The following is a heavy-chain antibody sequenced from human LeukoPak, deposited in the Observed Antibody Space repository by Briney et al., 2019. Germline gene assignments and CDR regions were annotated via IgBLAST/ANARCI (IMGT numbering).Heavy chain of an antibody. J-gene: IGHJ6*03. CDR3: ARSVEGYCSGGSCYSYYYYMDV. D-gene: IGHD2-15*01. V-gene: IGHV4-59*02. CDR2: IYYSGST. Sequence: SETLSLTCTVSGGSVSSYYWSWIRQPPGKGLEWIGYIYYSGSTNYNPSLKSRVTISVDTSKNQFSLKLSSVTAADTAVYYCARSVEGYCSGGSCYSYYYYMDVWGKGTTVTVSS. CDR1: GGSVSSYY.